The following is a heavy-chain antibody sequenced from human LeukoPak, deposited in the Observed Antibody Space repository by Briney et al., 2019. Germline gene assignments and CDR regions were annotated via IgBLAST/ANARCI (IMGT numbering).Heavy chain of an antibody. CDR1: GGSISSYY. Sequence: PSETLSLTCTVSGGSISSYYWSWIRQPPGKGLEWIGYIYYSGSTNYNPSLKSRVTISVDTSKNQFSLKLSSVTAADTAVYYCARDLNYYGSGSFAFDIRGQGTMVTVSS. V-gene: IGHV4-59*01. D-gene: IGHD3-10*01. CDR2: IYYSGST. J-gene: IGHJ3*02. CDR3: ARDLNYYGSGSFAFDI.